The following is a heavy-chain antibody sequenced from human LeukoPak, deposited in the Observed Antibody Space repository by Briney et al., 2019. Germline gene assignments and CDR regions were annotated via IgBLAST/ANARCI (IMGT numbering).Heavy chain of an antibody. CDR1: GFTFSDYY. D-gene: IGHD6-19*01. CDR2: ISSSGSTI. Sequence: PGGSLRLSCAASGFTFSDYYMSWIRQAPGKGLEWVSYISSSGSTIYYADSVKGRFTISRDNAKNSLYLQMNSLRAEDTAVYYCAREETPSSGWAYYFDYWGQGTLVTVSS. V-gene: IGHV3-11*04. J-gene: IGHJ4*02. CDR3: AREETPSSGWAYYFDY.